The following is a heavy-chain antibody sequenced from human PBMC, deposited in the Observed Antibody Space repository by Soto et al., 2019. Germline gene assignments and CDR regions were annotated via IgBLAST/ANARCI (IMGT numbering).Heavy chain of an antibody. CDR1: GGSISSYY. V-gene: IGHV4-59*01. J-gene: IGHJ5*02. D-gene: IGHD2-2*01. Sequence: SETLSLTCTVSGGSISSYYWSWIRQPPGKGLEWIGYIYYSGSTNYNPSLKSRVTISVDTSKNQFSLKLSSVTAADTAVYYCARQTLQVVPAPNHWFDPWGQGTLVTVSS. CDR2: IYYSGST. CDR3: ARQTLQVVPAPNHWFDP.